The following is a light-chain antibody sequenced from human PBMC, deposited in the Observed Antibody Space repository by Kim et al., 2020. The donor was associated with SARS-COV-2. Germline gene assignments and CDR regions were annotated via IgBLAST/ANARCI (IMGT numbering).Light chain of an antibody. J-gene: IGKJ5*01. Sequence: EIVLTQSPGTLSLSPGERATLSCRASQSISNNYLAWYQHKPGQAPRLLIYAASSRATGIPGRFSGSGSGTDFTLTISRLEPESFAVYYCQQYATAPLTFGQGTRLEIK. CDR3: QQYATAPLT. V-gene: IGKV3-20*01. CDR2: AAS. CDR1: QSISNNY.